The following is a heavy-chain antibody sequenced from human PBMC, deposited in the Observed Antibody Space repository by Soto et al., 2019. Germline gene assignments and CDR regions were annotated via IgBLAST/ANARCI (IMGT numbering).Heavy chain of an antibody. J-gene: IGHJ3*02. D-gene: IGHD3-3*02. V-gene: IGHV1-3*01. CDR2: INAGSGNT. CDR1: GYTFSAYT. CDR3: ARDTETLGPRANDALDI. Sequence: ASVKVSCKATGYTFSAYTMNWVRQAPGQSLEWMGWINAGSGNTKYSQNFQGRVSITRDTSASTVYMEMTGLTSEDTAVYYCARDTETLGPRANDALDIWGQGTMVTVSS.